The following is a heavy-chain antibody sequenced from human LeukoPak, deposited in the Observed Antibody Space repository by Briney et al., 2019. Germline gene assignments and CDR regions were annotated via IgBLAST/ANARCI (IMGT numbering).Heavy chain of an antibody. CDR2: INSDGSST. J-gene: IGHJ4*02. D-gene: IGHD1-26*01. Sequence: AGSLRLSCAASGFTFSSYWMHWVRRAPGKGMVWFSRINSDGSSTSYADSVKGRFTISRDNAKNTLYLQMNSLRAEDTAVYYCAGGWDYFDYWGQGTLVTVSS. V-gene: IGHV3-74*01. CDR1: GFTFSSYW. CDR3: AGGWDYFDY.